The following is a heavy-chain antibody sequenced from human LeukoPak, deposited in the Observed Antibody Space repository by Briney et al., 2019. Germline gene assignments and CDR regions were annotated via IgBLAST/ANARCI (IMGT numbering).Heavy chain of an antibody. CDR1: GGSISSSRYY. Sequence: SETLSLTCTVSGGSISSSRYYWGWIRQPPGKGLEWIVSIYYSGSTYYNPSLKSRVTISVDTSKNQFSLKLRSVTAADTAVYYCARHPCSGGSCPLDYYYYYGMDVWGQGTPVTVSS. CDR3: ARHPCSGGSCPLDYYYYYGMDV. D-gene: IGHD2-15*01. V-gene: IGHV4-39*01. CDR2: IYYSGST. J-gene: IGHJ6*02.